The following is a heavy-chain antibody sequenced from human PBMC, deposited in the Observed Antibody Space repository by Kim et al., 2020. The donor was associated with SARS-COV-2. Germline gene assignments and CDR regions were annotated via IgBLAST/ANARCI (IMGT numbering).Heavy chain of an antibody. Sequence: GGSLRLSCAASGFTFDDYAMHWVRQAPGKGLEWVSGISWNSGSIGYADSVKGRFTISRDNAKNSLYLQMNSLRAEDTALYYCAKVWGSGSYGDYWGQGTL. CDR2: ISWNSGSI. J-gene: IGHJ4*02. D-gene: IGHD3-10*01. CDR1: GFTFDDYA. CDR3: AKVWGSGSYGDY. V-gene: IGHV3-9*01.